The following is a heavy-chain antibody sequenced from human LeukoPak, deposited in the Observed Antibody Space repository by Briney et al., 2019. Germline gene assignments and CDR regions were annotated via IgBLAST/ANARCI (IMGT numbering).Heavy chain of an antibody. J-gene: IGHJ6*03. CDR2: INSDGRNI. CDR3: ARAISWNGAQGHMDV. CDR1: GFSFSDYW. V-gene: IGHV3-74*03. D-gene: IGHD1-1*01. Sequence: GGSLRLSCAASGFSFSDYWMHWVRQAPEKGLVWVSRINSDGRNIAYADSVKGRFTISRDNAKNTLYLEMNSLTIEDTAVYYCARAISWNGAQGHMDVWGKGTTVTVS.